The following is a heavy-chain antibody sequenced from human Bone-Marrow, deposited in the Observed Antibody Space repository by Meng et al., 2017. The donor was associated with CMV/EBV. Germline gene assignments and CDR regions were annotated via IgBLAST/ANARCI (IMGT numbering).Heavy chain of an antibody. CDR1: GFSFSRYV. CDR3: ARVPGRFFYDFWSGYQYNWFGP. D-gene: IGHD3-3*01. Sequence: GESLKISCAASGFSFSRYVIHWVRQAPGKGLEWLAVISYDGSNKYYADSVKGRFTISRDNSKNTLYLQMNSLRAEDTAVYYCARVPGRFFYDFWSGYQYNWFGPWVQGILVTVPS. J-gene: IGHJ5*02. CDR2: ISYDGSNK. V-gene: IGHV3-30*04.